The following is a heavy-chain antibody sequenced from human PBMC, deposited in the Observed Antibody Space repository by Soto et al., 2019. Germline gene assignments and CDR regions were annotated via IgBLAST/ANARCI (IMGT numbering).Heavy chain of an antibody. Sequence: ASVKVSCKASGYTFTSYGISWVRQAPGQGLEWMGWISAYNGNTNYTQKLQGRVTMTTDTPTSTAYMELMSLRSDDSAVYYCARVIIYVWGRYRSGDHNAFDIWGQGTMVTVSS. D-gene: IGHD3-16*01. CDR2: ISAYNGNT. CDR1: GYTFTSYG. V-gene: IGHV1-18*01. J-gene: IGHJ3*02. CDR3: ARVIIYVWGRYRSGDHNAFDI.